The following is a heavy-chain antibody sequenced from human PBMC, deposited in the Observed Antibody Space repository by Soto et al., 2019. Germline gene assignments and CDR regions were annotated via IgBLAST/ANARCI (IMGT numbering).Heavy chain of an antibody. D-gene: IGHD6-19*01. CDR1: GGSISSSNW. CDR3: ARVAVAGTRFDY. J-gene: IGHJ4*02. CDR2: IYHSGST. V-gene: IGHV4-4*02. Sequence: PSETLSLTCAVSGGSISSSNWWSWVRQPPGKGLEWIGEIYHSGSTNYNPSLKSLVTISVDKSKNQFSLKLSSVTAADTAVYYCARVAVAGTRFDYWGQGTLVTVS.